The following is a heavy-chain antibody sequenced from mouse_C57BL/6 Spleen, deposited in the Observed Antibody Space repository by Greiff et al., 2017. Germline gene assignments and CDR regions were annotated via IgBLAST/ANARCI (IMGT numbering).Heavy chain of an antibody. V-gene: IGHV3-8*01. CDR1: GYSITSDY. Sequence: EVQLQESGPGLAKPSQTLSLTCSVSGYSITSDYWNWIRKFPGHKLEYMGNISYSGSTYYNPSLKNRISITRDTSKNQYYQQLSSVTTEDTATYYCARSGTGYWCFDVWGTGTTVTVSS. J-gene: IGHJ1*03. CDR2: ISYSGST. CDR3: ARSGTGYWCFDV. D-gene: IGHD4-1*01.